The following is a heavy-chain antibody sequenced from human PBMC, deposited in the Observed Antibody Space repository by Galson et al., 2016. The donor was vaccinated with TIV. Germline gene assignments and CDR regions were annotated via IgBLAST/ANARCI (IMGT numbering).Heavy chain of an antibody. CDR2: TIPMFGTA. CDR1: GGTLSNYA. V-gene: IGHV1-69*05. CDR3: ASSVPGEYYYNYYYMDV. D-gene: IGHD2-21*01. Sequence: SVKVSCKASGGTLSNYAISWVRQAPRQGLEWMGGTIPMFGTANYAQKFQGRVTITTDASTTTFYMELSSLRSEDTAVYYCASSVPGEYYYNYYYMDVWGAGTTVIVSS. J-gene: IGHJ6*03.